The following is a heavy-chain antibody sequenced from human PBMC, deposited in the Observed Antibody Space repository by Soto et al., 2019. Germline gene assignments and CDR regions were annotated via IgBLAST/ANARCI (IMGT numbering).Heavy chain of an antibody. CDR2: ISNSGTT. Sequence: QLHLQESGPELVKPSETLSLTCSVFGDSITKYYWSWIRQPAGKGLEYIGRISNSGTTNYNPSLESRVTMSLDPSKNQISLKLSSATAADTAMYYCARGPYCGNECYFASWGQGTLVTVSS. CDR3: ARGPYCGNECYFAS. CDR1: GDSITKYY. J-gene: IGHJ5*01. V-gene: IGHV4-4*07. D-gene: IGHD2-21*01.